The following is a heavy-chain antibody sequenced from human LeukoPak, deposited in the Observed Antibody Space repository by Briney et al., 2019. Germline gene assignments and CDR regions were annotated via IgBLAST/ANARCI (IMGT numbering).Heavy chain of an antibody. J-gene: IGHJ4*02. V-gene: IGHV1-3*01. D-gene: IGHD3-3*01. CDR1: GYTFPSYT. CDR3: ARSWGWAGSGQRSFAPFDY. CDR2: INAGHGNT. Sequence: GASVKVSCKASGYTFPSYTIHWVRQAPGQRLEWMGWINAGHGNTKYSQKFQGRVTITRDTSASTAYMELSRLRSEDTTVYYCARSWGWAGSGQRSFAPFDYWGQGNLVTVSS.